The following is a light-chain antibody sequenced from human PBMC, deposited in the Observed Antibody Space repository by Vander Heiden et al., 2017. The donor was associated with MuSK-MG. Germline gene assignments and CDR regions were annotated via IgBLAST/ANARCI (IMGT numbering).Light chain of an antibody. V-gene: IGKV3-15*01. CDR2: GTS. Sequence: EIVMTQSPATLSVSPGERATLSCRASQSLTSNLAWYQQKPGQAPRLLIYGTSTRATGIPARFSGSGYGTEFTLTISSLQSEDFAVYYCQQYGNWPPWTFGQGTKVXIK. J-gene: IGKJ1*01. CDR1: QSLTSN. CDR3: QQYGNWPPWT.